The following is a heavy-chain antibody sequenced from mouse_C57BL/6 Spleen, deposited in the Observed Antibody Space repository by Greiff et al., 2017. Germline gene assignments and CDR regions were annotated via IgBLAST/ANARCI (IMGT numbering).Heavy chain of an antibody. V-gene: IGHV5-6*01. CDR3: ARHGYYSNPYCYAMDY. CDR1: GFTLSSYG. J-gene: IGHJ4*01. D-gene: IGHD2-5*01. Sequence: EVQLVESGGDLVKPGGSLTLSCAASGFTLSSYGMSWVRQTPDKRLEWVATIRSGGSYTYYPDSVQGRFPISRDNTKNTLYLQMSSLKSEDTAMYYCARHGYYSNPYCYAMDYWGQGTSVTVSS. CDR2: IRSGGSYT.